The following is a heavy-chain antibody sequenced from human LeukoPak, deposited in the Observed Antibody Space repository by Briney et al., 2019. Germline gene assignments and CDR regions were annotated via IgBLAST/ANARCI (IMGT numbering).Heavy chain of an antibody. Sequence: GGSLRLSCAPSIGFTLRNYAIDWVRQAPGKGLEWVAVISIDGSRQHYADFLVGRFTISRDNSKNTVSLQMSSLRTEDTAVYFCAREQGGSGWSGFDYWGQGTLVTVSS. CDR3: AREQGGSGWSGFDY. V-gene: IGHV3-30*15. CDR2: ISIDGSRQ. J-gene: IGHJ4*02. CDR1: GFTLRNYA. D-gene: IGHD6-19*01.